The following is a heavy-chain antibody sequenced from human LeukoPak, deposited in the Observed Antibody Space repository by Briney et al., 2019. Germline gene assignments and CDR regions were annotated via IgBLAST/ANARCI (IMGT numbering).Heavy chain of an antibody. J-gene: IGHJ4*02. V-gene: IGHV3-7*01. D-gene: IGHD6-19*01. CDR2: IKQNGSEK. Sequence: PGGSLRLSCAASGFTFSSYWMSWVRQAPGKGLEWVANIKQNGSEKYSVDSVKGRFTISRGNAKNSLYMQMNSLRAEDTAVYYCASSRIAVAGPPWYWGQGTLVTVSS. CDR1: GFTFSSYW. CDR3: ASSRIAVAGPPWY.